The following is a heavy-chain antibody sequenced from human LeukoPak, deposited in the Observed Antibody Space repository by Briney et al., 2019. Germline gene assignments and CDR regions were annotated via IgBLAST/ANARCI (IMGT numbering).Heavy chain of an antibody. CDR3: ARKNQQWLVWSGAFDI. CDR1: GYSISSGYY. CDR2: IYHSGST. J-gene: IGHJ3*02. Sequence: SETLSLTCAVSGYSISSGYYWGWIRQPQGKGLEWIGSIYHSGSTYYNPSLKSRVTISVDTSKNQFSLKLSSVTAADTAVYYCARKNQQWLVWSGAFDIWGQGTMVTVSS. V-gene: IGHV4-38-2*01. D-gene: IGHD6-19*01.